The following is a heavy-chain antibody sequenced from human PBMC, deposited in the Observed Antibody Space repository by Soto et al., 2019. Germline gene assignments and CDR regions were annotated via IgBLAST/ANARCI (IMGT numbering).Heavy chain of an antibody. CDR3: AKADQIVVVTAINY. CDR1: GFTFSSYG. V-gene: IGHV3-30*18. CDR2: ISYDGSNK. Sequence: ESGGGVVQPGRSLRLSCAASGFTFSSYGMHWVRQAPGKGLEWVAVISYDGSNKYYADSVKGRFTISRDNSKNTLYLQMNSLRAEDTAVYYCAKADQIVVVTAINYWGQGTLVTVSS. D-gene: IGHD2-21*02. J-gene: IGHJ4*02.